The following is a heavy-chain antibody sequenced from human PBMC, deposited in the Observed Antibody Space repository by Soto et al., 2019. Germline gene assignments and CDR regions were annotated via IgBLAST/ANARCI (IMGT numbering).Heavy chain of an antibody. CDR1: GFTFSSYA. CDR2: IGVSGDTT. CDR3: AKVRRFGELRSLY. J-gene: IGHJ4*02. Sequence: EVQLLESGGGLVQPGGSLRLSCAASGFTFSSYAMSWVRQAPGKGLEWVSAIGVSGDTTYYADSVKGRFTISRDTSKNTLYLQMGSLRAEEAAVYYCAKVRRFGELRSLYWGQGTLVTGSS. V-gene: IGHV3-23*01. D-gene: IGHD3-10*01.